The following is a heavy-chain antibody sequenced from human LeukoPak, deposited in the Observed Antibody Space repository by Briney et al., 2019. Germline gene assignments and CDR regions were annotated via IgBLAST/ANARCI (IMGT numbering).Heavy chain of an antibody. CDR1: GFTFSSYA. J-gene: IGHJ4*02. Sequence: GGSLRLSCAASGFTFSSYAMHWVRQAPGKGLEWVSTVTDTGRTYYADSVKGRCTISRDNSKNTVSLQIDSLRAEDTAVYYCANQRSGTTRYWGQGTLVTVSS. CDR3: ANQRSGTTRY. V-gene: IGHV3-23*01. CDR2: VTDTGRT. D-gene: IGHD1-7*01.